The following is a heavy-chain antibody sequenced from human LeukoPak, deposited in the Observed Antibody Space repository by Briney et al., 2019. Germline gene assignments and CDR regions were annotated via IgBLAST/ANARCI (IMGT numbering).Heavy chain of an antibody. CDR2: IKQDGSEK. CDR3: AREWGDCSSTSCYGMTFDY. D-gene: IGHD2-2*01. J-gene: IGHJ4*02. V-gene: IGHV3-7*03. CDR1: GFTFSSYW. Sequence: GGSLRLSCAASGFTFSSYWMSWVRQAPGKGLEWVANIKQDGSEKYYVDSVKGRFTISRDNAKNSLYLQMNSLRAEDTAVYYCAREWGDCSSTSCYGMTFDYWGQGTLVTVSS.